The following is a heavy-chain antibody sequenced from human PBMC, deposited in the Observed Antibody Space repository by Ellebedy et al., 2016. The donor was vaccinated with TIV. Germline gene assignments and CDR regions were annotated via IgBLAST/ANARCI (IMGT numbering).Heavy chain of an antibody. CDR2: ISNSGGST. V-gene: IGHV3-23*01. CDR1: GFTFSSYA. D-gene: IGHD4-17*01. J-gene: IGHJ4*02. CDR3: AKDSRPEYGDYIFGVVHY. Sequence: PGGSLRLSCAASGFTFSSYAMSWVRLAPGKGLEWVSGISNSGGSTYYADSVKGRFTISRDNSKNTLYLQMNSLRAEDTAEYYCAKDSRPEYGDYIFGVVHYWGQGTLVTVSS.